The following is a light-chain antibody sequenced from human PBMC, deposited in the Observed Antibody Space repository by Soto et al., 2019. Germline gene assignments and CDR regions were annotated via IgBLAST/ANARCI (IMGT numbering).Light chain of an antibody. V-gene: IGKV3-11*01. CDR2: NAS. Sequence: EIVLTQSPATLSLSPGERATLSCRASQTVGNYLAWYQQKPGQVPRHLMYNASHRDTGVPVRFSGSGSGTELTLTLSILGPEDFAISYCQQRGNWPHPWTFGQGAKVEI. CDR3: QQRGNWPHPWT. CDR1: QTVGNY. J-gene: IGKJ1*01.